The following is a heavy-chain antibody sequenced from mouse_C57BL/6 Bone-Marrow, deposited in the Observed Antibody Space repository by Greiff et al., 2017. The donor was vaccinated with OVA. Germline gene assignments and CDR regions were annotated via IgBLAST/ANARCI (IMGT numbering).Heavy chain of an antibody. CDR2: IYPRDGST. Sequence: QVQLQQSGPELVKTGASVKLSCKASGYTFTSYDINWVKQRPGQGLEWIGWIYPRDGSTKYNEKFKGKATLTVDTSSSTAYMELHSLTSEDSAVYFCAREDYYYGSSLAWFAYWGQGTLVTVSA. D-gene: IGHD1-1*01. V-gene: IGHV1-85*01. CDR3: AREDYYYGSSLAWFAY. J-gene: IGHJ3*01. CDR1: GYTFTSYD.